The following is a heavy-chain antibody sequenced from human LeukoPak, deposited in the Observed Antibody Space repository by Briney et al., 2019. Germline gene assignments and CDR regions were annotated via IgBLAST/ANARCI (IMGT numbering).Heavy chain of an antibody. V-gene: IGHV4-59*08. Sequence: PSETLSLTCTVSGGSISSYYWSWIRKPPRQGMGRKGYVYYCWSTNYNPSLKSRVTITVDTSTNQIYLKLSSVTAADTAVYYCERHSAKDSSGYYYFDYWGQGTLVTVSS. D-gene: IGHD3-22*01. CDR3: ERHSAKDSSGYYYFDY. CDR2: VYYCWST. J-gene: IGHJ4*02. CDR1: GGSISSYY.